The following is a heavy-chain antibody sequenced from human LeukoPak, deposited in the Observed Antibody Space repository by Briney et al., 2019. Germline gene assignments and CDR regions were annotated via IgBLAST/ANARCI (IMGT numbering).Heavy chain of an antibody. CDR2: ISGSGTST. J-gene: IGHJ4*02. CDR1: GFTFSNYA. V-gene: IGHV3-23*01. CDR3: AKSWDFDWLLSY. Sequence: GGSLRLSCAASGFTFSNYAMNWVRQAPGKGLEWVSGISGSGTSTYYADSVKGRFTISRDNSKNTLRLQMDSLRAEDTAVYYCAKSWDFDWLLSYWGQGTLVTVSS. D-gene: IGHD3-9*01.